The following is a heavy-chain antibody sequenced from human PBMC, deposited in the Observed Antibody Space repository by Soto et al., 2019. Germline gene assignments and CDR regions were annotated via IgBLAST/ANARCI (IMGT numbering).Heavy chain of an antibody. CDR3: ERGYCSGGSCYPGDAFDI. D-gene: IGHD2-15*01. CDR2: IGTAGDT. Sequence: PGGSLRLSCAASGFTFSSYDMHWVRQATGKGLEWVSAIGTAGDTYYPGSVKGRFTISRENANNSLYLQMNSLRAGDTAVYYCERGYCSGGSCYPGDAFDIWGQGTMVTVSS. J-gene: IGHJ3*02. V-gene: IGHV3-13*01. CDR1: GFTFSSYD.